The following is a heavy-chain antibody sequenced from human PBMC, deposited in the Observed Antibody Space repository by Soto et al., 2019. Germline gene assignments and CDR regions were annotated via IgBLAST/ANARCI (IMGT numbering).Heavy chain of an antibody. CDR1: GDSVSSNSAT. J-gene: IGHJ4*02. CDR3: ATDPVTAADYFDY. V-gene: IGHV6-1*01. D-gene: IGHD6-13*01. CDR2: TYYRSKWYY. Sequence: QVQLQQSGPGLVKPSQTLSLTCAISGDSVSSNSATWNLIRQSPSRGLEWLGRTYYRSKWYYDYALSVKSLITINPDTSNNQFSLQLNSLTPEDTAVYYCATDPVTAADYFDYWGPGTLVTVSS.